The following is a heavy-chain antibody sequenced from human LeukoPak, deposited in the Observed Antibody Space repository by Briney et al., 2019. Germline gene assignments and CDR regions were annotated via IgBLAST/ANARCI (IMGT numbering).Heavy chain of an antibody. CDR2: MNPNSGNT. CDR1: GYTFTSYD. Sequence: ASVKVSCKASGYTFTSYDINWVRQATGQGLEWMGWMNPNSGNTGYAQKFQGRVTMTRDTSISTAYMELSSLRSEDTAVYYCARVPYYGSGMRAYGMDVWGQGTTVTVSS. D-gene: IGHD3-10*01. CDR3: ARVPYYGSGMRAYGMDV. V-gene: IGHV1-8*01. J-gene: IGHJ6*02.